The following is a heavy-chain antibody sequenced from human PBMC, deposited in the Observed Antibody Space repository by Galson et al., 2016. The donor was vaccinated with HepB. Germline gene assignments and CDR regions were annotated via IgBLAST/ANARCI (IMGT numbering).Heavy chain of an antibody. CDR3: ARDRAVTPRLGCPLY. V-gene: IGHV3-23*01. D-gene: IGHD2-21*02. CDR1: GFTFSSYG. Sequence: SLRLSCAASGFTFSSYGMHWVRQAPGKGLEWVSVIFGSGGGAYYAEAVKGRFTISRDNSKNTLSLQMNSLRPEDTAIYYCARDRAVTPRLGCPLYWGQGMLVTVAS. J-gene: IGHJ4*02. CDR2: IFGSGGGA.